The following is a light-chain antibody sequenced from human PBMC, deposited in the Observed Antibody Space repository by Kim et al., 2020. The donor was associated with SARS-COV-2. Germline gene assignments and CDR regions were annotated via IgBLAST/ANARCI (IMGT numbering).Light chain of an antibody. V-gene: IGLV4-69*01. CDR2: LNSDGSH. CDR1: SGHSSYA. Sequence: GASVKLTCTLSSGHSSYAIAWHQQQPEKGPRYLMKLNSDGSHSKGDGIPDRFSGCSSGAERYLTISSLQSEDEADYYCQTWGTGIGFGGGTKLTVL. J-gene: IGLJ3*02. CDR3: QTWGTGIG.